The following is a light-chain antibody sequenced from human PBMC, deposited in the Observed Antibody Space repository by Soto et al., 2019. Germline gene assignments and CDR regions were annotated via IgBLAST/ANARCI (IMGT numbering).Light chain of an antibody. CDR2: GAS. CDR3: QQYQSSPWT. V-gene: IGKV3-20*01. J-gene: IGKJ1*01. Sequence: EIVLTQSPGTLSLSPGERATLSCRASQSVSSSFLAWYQQKPGQAPRLRLDGASSRATGIPDRFSGSGSGTDFILTISGLELEDFAVYYCQQYQSSPWTFGQGTKVEL. CDR1: QSVSSSF.